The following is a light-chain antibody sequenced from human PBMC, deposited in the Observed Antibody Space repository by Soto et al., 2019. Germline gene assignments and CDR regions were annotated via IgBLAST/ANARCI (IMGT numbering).Light chain of an antibody. CDR3: QQYGSSPWT. Sequence: EIVLTQSPGTLSLSPGERATLSCRASQSVSNNYLAWYQQKPGQAPRLLIYGASTRDVGIPDRFSGSGSGTDFTLTISRLEPEDFAVYYCQQYGSSPWTFGQGTKVDI. CDR2: GAS. V-gene: IGKV3-20*01. J-gene: IGKJ1*01. CDR1: QSVSNNY.